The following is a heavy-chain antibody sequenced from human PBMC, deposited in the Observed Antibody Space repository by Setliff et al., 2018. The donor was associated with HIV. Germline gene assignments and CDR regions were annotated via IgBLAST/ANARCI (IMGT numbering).Heavy chain of an antibody. CDR1: GYTFTNYA. D-gene: IGHD3-10*01. J-gene: IGHJ4*02. CDR3: ARALSYGSGTYSDAGF. V-gene: IGHV1-3*01. Sequence: GASVKVSCKASGYTFTNYAIHWVRQAPGQGLEWMGWINAGNGNTESSKKFQGRVTITRETSATTAYMELSSLTPEDTAIYFCARALSYGSGTYSDAGFWGQGTLVTVSS. CDR2: INAGNGNT.